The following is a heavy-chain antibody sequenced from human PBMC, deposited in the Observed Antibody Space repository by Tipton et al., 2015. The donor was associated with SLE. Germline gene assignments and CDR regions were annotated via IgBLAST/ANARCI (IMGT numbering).Heavy chain of an antibody. V-gene: IGHV4-31*11. CDR2: IYNSGGT. CDR1: GGSIRSSNW. CDR3: ARGGVGGYDYFDY. D-gene: IGHD5-12*01. J-gene: IGHJ4*02. Sequence: TLSLTCAVSGGSIRSSNWWRWVRQHPGKGLEWIGYIYNSGGTDYNPSLKSRVTISADTSKNHFSLNLSSVTAADTAVYYCARGGVGGYDYFDYWGQGALVTVSS.